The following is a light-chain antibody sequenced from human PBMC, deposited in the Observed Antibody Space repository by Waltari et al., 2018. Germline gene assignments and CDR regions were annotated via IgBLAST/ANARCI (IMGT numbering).Light chain of an antibody. CDR1: QTVLYTSNNKNY. Sequence: DIVMTQSPDSLALSLGEMATLSCKSSQTVLYTSNNKNYLAWYQQKPGQPPKLLIYWASTRESGVPDRFSGSGSGTDFTLTISSLQAEDVAVYYCQQYYTTPITFGQGTRLEIK. CDR3: QQYYTTPIT. J-gene: IGKJ5*01. V-gene: IGKV4-1*01. CDR2: WAS.